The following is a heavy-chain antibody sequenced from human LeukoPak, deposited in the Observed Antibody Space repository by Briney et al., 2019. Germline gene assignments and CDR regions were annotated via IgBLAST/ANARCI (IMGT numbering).Heavy chain of an antibody. CDR1: GXSISGYF. CDR3: AREPHWDVSGMDV. V-gene: IGHV4-4*07. D-gene: IGHD1-26*01. J-gene: IGHJ6*02. Sequence: SETLSLTCSVSGXSISGYFGSWIRQPAGMGLEWIGRIHSSGSTNYNPSLKSRVTVSVDTSKNQFSLNLNSVTAADSAVYYCAREPHWDVSGMDVWGQGTTVTVSS. CDR2: IHSSGST.